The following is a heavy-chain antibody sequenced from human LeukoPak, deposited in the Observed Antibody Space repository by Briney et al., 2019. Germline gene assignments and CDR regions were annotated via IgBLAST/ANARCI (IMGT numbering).Heavy chain of an antibody. V-gene: IGHV4-30-4*07. CDR1: GGSISSGGYS. D-gene: IGHD4-23*01. Sequence: SETLSLTCAVSGGSISSGGYSWSWIRQPPGKGMEFIAYIYYTGNTYFNPSLKSRVTISVDTSKNQFSLKLSSVTAADTAVYYCARYLDYGGNSRVFQHWGQGTLVTVSS. CDR2: IYYTGNT. J-gene: IGHJ1*01. CDR3: ARYLDYGGNSRVFQH.